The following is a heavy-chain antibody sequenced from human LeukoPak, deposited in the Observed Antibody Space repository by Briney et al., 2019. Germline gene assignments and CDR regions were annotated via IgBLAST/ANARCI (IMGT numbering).Heavy chain of an antibody. J-gene: IGHJ6*03. CDR3: ARGVRGVTPYYYYYMDV. Sequence: GRSLRLSCAASGFTFSSYGMHWVRQAPGKGLEWVAVIWYDGSNKYYADSVKGRFTISRDNSKNTLYLQMNSLRAEDTAVYYCARGVRGVTPYYYYYMDVWGKGTTVTVSS. CDR2: IWYDGSNK. D-gene: IGHD3-10*01. CDR1: GFTFSSYG. V-gene: IGHV3-33*01.